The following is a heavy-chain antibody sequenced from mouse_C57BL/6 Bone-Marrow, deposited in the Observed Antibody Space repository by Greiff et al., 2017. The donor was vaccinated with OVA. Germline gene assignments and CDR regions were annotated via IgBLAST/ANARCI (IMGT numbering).Heavy chain of an antibody. V-gene: IGHV1-74*01. CDR2: IHPSDSDT. Sequence: VQLQQSGAELVKPGASVKVSCKASGYTFTSYWMHWVKQRPGQGLEWIGRIHPSDSDTNYNQKFKGKATLTVDKSSSTAYMQLSSLTSEDSAVYDCARTRITTVVATSYFDYWGQGTTLTVSS. CDR1: GYTFTSYW. CDR3: ARTRITTVVATSYFDY. D-gene: IGHD1-1*01. J-gene: IGHJ2*01.